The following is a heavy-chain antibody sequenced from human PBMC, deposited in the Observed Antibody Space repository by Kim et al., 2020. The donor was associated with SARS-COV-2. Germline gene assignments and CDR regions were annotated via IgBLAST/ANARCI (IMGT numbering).Heavy chain of an antibody. CDR1: GFTFSNDC. D-gene: IGHD1-26*01. CDR3: TTDPHWEILAAFDI. J-gene: IGHJ3*02. V-gene: IGHV3-15*01. Sequence: GGSLRLSCAASGFTFSNDCMSWVRQAPGKGLEWVCGIKSKTDGWTADYAAPVNGRSSISRDDSKNTLYLQMNSLKTEDTAVYDGTTDPHWEILAAFDIWGQGTMVTVSS. CDR2: IKSKTDGWTA.